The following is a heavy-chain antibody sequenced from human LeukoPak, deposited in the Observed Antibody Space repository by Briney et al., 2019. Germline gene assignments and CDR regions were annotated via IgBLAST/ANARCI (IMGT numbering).Heavy chain of an antibody. CDR2: IGRSSTYT. D-gene: IGHD2-8*02. J-gene: IGHJ4*02. V-gene: IGHV3-11*05. CDR1: GFTFSDNF. CDR3: ARGTGYNVFDF. Sequence: GGSLRLSCAASGFTFSDNFMSWIRQAPGKGLEWVSYIGRSSTYTNYADSVKGRFTISRDNAKNSLYLQMNSLRAEDTAVYYCARGTGYNVFDFWGQGTLVTVSS.